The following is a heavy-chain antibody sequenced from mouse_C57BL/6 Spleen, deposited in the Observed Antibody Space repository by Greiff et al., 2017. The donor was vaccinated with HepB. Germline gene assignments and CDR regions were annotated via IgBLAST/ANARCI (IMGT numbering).Heavy chain of an antibody. V-gene: IGHV2-6-1*01. D-gene: IGHD2-1*01. J-gene: IGHJ1*03. Sequence: ASGPGLVAPSQSLSITCTVSGFSLTSYGVHWVRQPPGKGLEWLVVIWSDGSTTYNSALKSRLSISKDNSKSQVFLKMNSLQTDDTAMYYCARHAGNYWYFDVWGTGTTVTVSS. CDR1: GFSLTSYG. CDR3: ARHAGNYWYFDV. CDR2: IWSDGST.